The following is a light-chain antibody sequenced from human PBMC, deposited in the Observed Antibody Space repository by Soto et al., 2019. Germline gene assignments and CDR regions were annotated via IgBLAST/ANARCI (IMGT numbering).Light chain of an antibody. CDR1: QGISSY. V-gene: IGKV1-9*01. CDR3: QQPTA. CDR2: AAS. J-gene: IGKJ2*01. Sequence: DIQLTQSPSFLSASVGDRVTITCRASQGISSYLAWYQQKPGKAPKLLIYAASTLQSGVPSRFSGSGSGTEFTLTISSLQPEDFATYYCQQPTAFGQGTKLEIK.